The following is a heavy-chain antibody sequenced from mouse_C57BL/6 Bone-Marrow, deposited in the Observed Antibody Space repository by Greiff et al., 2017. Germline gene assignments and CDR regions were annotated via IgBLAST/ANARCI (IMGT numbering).Heavy chain of an antibody. J-gene: IGHJ2*01. CDR3: ATNDYGSSYGY. V-gene: IGHV5-4*03. CDR1: GFTFSSYA. D-gene: IGHD1-1*01. CDR2: ISDGGSYT. Sequence: EVKLMESGGGLVKPGGSLKLSCAASGFTFSSYAMSWVRQTPEKRLEWVATISDGGSYTYYPDTVKGRFTISRDNFKNNRYLQMSHVKAEDTAMYYCATNDYGSSYGYWGQGTTLTVSS.